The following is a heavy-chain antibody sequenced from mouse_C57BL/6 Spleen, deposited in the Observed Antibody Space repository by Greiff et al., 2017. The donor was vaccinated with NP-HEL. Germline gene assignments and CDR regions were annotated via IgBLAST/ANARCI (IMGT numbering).Heavy chain of an antibody. CDR2: IYPRDGST. CDR1: GYTFTSYD. V-gene: IGHV1-85*01. Sequence: VQGVESGPELVKPGASVKLSCKASGYTFTSYDINWVKQRPGQGLEWIGWIYPRDGSTKYNEKFKGKATLTVDTSSSTAYMELHSLTSEDSAVYFCATYYSNSWFAYWGQGTLVTVSA. CDR3: ATYYSNSWFAY. J-gene: IGHJ3*01. D-gene: IGHD2-5*01.